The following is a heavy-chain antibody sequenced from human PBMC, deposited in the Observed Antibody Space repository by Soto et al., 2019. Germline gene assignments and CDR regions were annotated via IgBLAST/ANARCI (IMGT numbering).Heavy chain of an antibody. CDR3: ARDRDYDSSGYLDY. D-gene: IGHD3-22*01. CDR1: GYTFTSYG. CDR2: IIPIFGTA. J-gene: IGHJ4*02. V-gene: IGHV1-69*06. Sequence: SVKVSCKASGYTFTSYGISWVRQAPGQGLEWMGGIIPIFGTANYAQKFQGRVTITADKSTSTAYMELSSLRSEDTAVYYCARDRDYDSSGYLDYWGQGTLVTVSS.